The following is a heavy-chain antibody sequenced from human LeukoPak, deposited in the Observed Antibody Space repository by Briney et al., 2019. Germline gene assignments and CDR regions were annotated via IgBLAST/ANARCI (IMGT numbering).Heavy chain of an antibody. CDR1: GTTFDGYS. J-gene: IGHJ6*03. CDR2: ISSGSNAR. CDR3: AREQYLVSGGYYYMDV. D-gene: IGHD2-21*01. Sequence: GGSLRLSCVASGTTFDGYSMNWVRQAPGKGLEWVSYISSGSNARLYAESVKGRFSISRDNSNDSLYLQMNSLRAEDTAVYYCAREQYLVSGGYYYMDVWGKGTTVTVSS. V-gene: IGHV3-48*04.